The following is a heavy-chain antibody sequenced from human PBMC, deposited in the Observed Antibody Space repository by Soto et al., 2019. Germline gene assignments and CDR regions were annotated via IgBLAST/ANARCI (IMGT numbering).Heavy chain of an antibody. CDR3: ARYSSSWSKYLQY. CDR2: IYQGGSS. J-gene: IGHJ1*01. CDR1: GGSISSPHDN. V-gene: IGHV4-39*07. Sequence: PSETLSLTCTVSGGSISSPHDNWGWIRQDPEKGLEWIGTIYQGGSSYYNPSLKSRVTISLDTSKNQFSLNLNSVIAADTAVYYCARYSSSWSKYLQYWGRGTLVTVS. D-gene: IGHD6-13*01.